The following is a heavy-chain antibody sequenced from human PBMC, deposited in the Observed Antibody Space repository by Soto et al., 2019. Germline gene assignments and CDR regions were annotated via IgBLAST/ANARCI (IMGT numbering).Heavy chain of an antibody. J-gene: IGHJ4*02. CDR2: ISYSGST. V-gene: IGHV4-30-4*01. D-gene: IGHD3-22*01. CDR3: ARDRAHFYESSGRLDL. CDR1: GDSMNNGDYF. Sequence: SETLSLTCSVSGDSMNNGDYFWTWIRQTPGKGLQWIGYISYSGSTFYNPSLKTRLAMSVDTSKNQFSVRLRSVTAADTAVYYCARDRAHFYESSGRLDLWGQGMLVTVAS.